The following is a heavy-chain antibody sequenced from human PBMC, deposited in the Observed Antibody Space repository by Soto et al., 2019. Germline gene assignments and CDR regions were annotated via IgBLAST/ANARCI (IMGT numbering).Heavy chain of an antibody. Sequence: PSETLSLTYTVSGGSITGYHWSWIRQPPGKGLEWIGYISNSGSTNYNPSLKSRVTMSLDKSKNEFSLNVDSVTAADTAVYYCARSVILTGGSYKGLIRLHYFDTWGPGTLVTVS. D-gene: IGHD3-9*01. J-gene: IGHJ4*02. CDR1: GGSITGYH. V-gene: IGHV4-59*12. CDR2: ISNSGST. CDR3: ARSVILTGGSYKGLIRLHYFDT.